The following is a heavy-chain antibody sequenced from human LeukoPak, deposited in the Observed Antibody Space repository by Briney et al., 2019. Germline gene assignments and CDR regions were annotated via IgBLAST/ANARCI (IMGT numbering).Heavy chain of an antibody. CDR3: ASLPWGVRGLIIQDFHY. Sequence: SETLSLTCTVSGGSISIYYWSWIRQPAGKGLEWIGHIYTSGSTNYNPSLKSRVTMSIDTSKNQFSLTLSSVTAADTAVYYCASLPWGVRGLIIQDFHYWGQGTLDTVSS. CDR1: GGSISIYY. J-gene: IGHJ4*02. D-gene: IGHD3-10*01. CDR2: IYTSGST. V-gene: IGHV4-4*07.